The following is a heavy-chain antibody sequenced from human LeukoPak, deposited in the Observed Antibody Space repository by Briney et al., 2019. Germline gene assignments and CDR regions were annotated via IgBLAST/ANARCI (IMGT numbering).Heavy chain of an antibody. CDR2: ISYDGSNN. CDR3: AKELRYFDWLPHGYYYYMDV. D-gene: IGHD3-9*01. CDR1: GFTFSNYA. Sequence: PGGSLRLSCAASGFTFSNYAMHWVRQAPGKGLQWVAVISYDGSNNYYADSVKGRLTISRDNSKNTLYLQMNSLRAEDTAVYYCAKELRYFDWLPHGYYYYMDVWGKGTTVTISS. V-gene: IGHV3-30*04. J-gene: IGHJ6*03.